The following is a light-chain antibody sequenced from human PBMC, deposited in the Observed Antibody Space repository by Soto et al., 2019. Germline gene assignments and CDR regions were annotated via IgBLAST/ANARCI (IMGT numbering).Light chain of an antibody. CDR2: GAS. V-gene: IGKV3-15*01. CDR1: QSVSSN. CDR3: QQYNNWPPWT. Sequence: EIVMTQSPATLSVSPGARATLSCRASQSVSSNLAWYQQKPGQAPRLLIYGASTRATGIPARFSGSGSGTEFTLTISSLQSEDCAVYYCQQYNNWPPWTFGQGTKVDI. J-gene: IGKJ1*01.